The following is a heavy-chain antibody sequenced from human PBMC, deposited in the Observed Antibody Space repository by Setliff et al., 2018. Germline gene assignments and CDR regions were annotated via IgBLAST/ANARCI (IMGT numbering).Heavy chain of an antibody. D-gene: IGHD1-1*01. CDR1: EFTVNGNF. J-gene: IGHJ6*02. V-gene: IGHV3-66*04. CDR3: ARQTGLGGHNLKDDTFYGVDV. CDR2: IYIGGQT. Sequence: GGSLRLSCVGSEFTVNGNFMTWVRQAPGQGLEWLSVIYIGGQTFYADSVKGRFSISRDDSKNSLFLHMKSVRPDDTAMYYCARQTGLGGHNLKDDTFYGVDVWGQGIMVTVSS.